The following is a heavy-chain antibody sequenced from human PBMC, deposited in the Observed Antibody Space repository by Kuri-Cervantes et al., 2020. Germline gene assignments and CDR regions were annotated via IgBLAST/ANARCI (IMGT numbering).Heavy chain of an antibody. J-gene: IGHJ3*02. D-gene: IGHD6-13*01. CDR3: TTDLRYSSSWYGNDAFDI. V-gene: IGHV3-48*04. CDR1: GFTFSSYS. Sequence: GGSLRLSCAASGFTFSSYSMNWVRQAPGKGLEWVSYISSSSTIYYADSVKGRFTISRDNAKNSLYLQMNSLRAEDTAVYYCTTDLRYSSSWYGNDAFDIWGQGTMVTVSS. CDR2: ISSSSTI.